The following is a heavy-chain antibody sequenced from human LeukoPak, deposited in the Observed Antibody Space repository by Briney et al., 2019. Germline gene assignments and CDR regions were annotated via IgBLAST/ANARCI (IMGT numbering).Heavy chain of an antibody. CDR2: ISSSSSYI. Sequence: GGSLRLSCEASGFTFSSYSMNWVRRAPGKGLEWVSSISSSSSYIYYADSVKGRFTISRDNAKNSLYLQMNSLRAEDTAVYYCARDLGDYYFDYWGQGTLVTVSS. D-gene: IGHD3-3*01. CDR1: GFTFSSYS. CDR3: ARDLGDYYFDY. V-gene: IGHV3-21*01. J-gene: IGHJ4*02.